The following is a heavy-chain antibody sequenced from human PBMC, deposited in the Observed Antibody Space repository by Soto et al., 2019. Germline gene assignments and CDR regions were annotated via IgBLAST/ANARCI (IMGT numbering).Heavy chain of an antibody. CDR2: VYYTGST. J-gene: IGHJ5*02. CDR3: VRTAREGAVDQHWFER. CDR1: VASIRSTDYY. V-gene: IGHV4-30-4*01. D-gene: IGHD2-21*02. Sequence: SETLSLTCAFSVASIRSTDYYWSWIRQAPWKGLEWIGYVYYTGSTYYNPSLMSRLTISVDTYKNQFSLKLTSVTAAETAVYYCVRTAREGAVDQHWFERWGQGTQVSVS.